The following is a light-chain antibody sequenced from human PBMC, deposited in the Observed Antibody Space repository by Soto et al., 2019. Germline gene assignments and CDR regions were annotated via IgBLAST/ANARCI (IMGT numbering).Light chain of an antibody. CDR1: SSNLGNYDL. Sequence: QPVLPQPVSVSGAPGQSSTISCTGTSSNLGNYDLVSWYQQHPRKAPKLMIYEVTKRPSGVSNRFSGSKSGNTASLSISGLQAEDEVDYSCSSYAGSGTFYVFGSGNKVTVL. V-gene: IGLV2-23*02. J-gene: IGLJ1*01. CDR2: EVT. CDR3: SSYAGSGTFYV.